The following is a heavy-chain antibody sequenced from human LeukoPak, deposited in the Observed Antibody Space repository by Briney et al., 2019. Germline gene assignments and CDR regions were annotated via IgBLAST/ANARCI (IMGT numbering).Heavy chain of an antibody. CDR3: ARRVAFDI. CDR2: IHRGGST. V-gene: IGHV4-38-2*02. CDR1: GYSISSGFY. Sequence: SETLSLTCTVSGYSISSGFYWGWIRPPPGKGLEWIGTIHRGGSTNYNPSLKSRVTISVDTSKNQFSLRLSSVTAADTAVYYCARRVAFDIWGQGTMVTVSS. J-gene: IGHJ3*02.